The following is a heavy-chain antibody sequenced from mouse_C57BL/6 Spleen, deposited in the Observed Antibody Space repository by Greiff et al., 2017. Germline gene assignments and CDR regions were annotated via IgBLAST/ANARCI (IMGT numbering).Heavy chain of an antibody. Sequence: VQLQQPGAELVRPGSSVKLSCKASGYTFTSYWMDWVKQRPGQGLEWIGNIYPSDSETHYNQKFKDKATLTVDKSSSTAYMQLSSLTSEDSAVDYCTRGDNWDGFAYWGQGTLVTVSA. CDR3: TRGDNWDGFAY. J-gene: IGHJ3*01. D-gene: IGHD4-1*01. CDR1: GYTFTSYW. CDR2: IYPSDSET. V-gene: IGHV1-61*01.